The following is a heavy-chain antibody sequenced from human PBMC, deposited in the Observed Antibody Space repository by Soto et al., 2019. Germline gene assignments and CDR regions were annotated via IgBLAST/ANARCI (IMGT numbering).Heavy chain of an antibody. V-gene: IGHV4-59*01. CDR2: IYYTGTT. J-gene: IGHJ5*02. Sequence: QVQLQESGPGLVKPSETLSLTCTVSGGSISGFYCTWIRQPPGKGLEWIGYIYYTGTTNYNPSLKSRVTISVDTSKNPFSLKLSSVTAADTAVYYCARFRRYCSGGSCFTWFDPWGQGTLVTVSS. D-gene: IGHD2-15*01. CDR3: ARFRRYCSGGSCFTWFDP. CDR1: GGSISGFY.